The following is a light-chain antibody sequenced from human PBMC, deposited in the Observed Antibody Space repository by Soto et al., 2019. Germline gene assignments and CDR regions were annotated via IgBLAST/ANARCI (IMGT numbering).Light chain of an antibody. CDR3: QQYNNWPRT. Sequence: EIVMTQSPVTLSVSPGERVTLSCRASQSVSILLAWYQQKPGQAHRXLIHGATTRATGIPARFSGSGSGTELTITISSLQSEDFEVYYCQQYNNWPRTFGQGTKVDIK. CDR1: QSVSIL. V-gene: IGKV3-15*01. J-gene: IGKJ1*01. CDR2: GAT.